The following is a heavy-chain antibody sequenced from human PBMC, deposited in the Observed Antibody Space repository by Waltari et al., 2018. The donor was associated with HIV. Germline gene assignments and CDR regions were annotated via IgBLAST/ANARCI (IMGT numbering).Heavy chain of an antibody. CDR3: WRAVRTSDSFDV. Sequence: QLVESGGGVVQPGGSLILSCTASGFRFRTYGLQWVRQFPGRGLAWVAFIRNEGTDEKYADSGKGRFNISRDNSKGILYLRMTSLTSEESGIYYWWRAVRTSDSFDVWGHGTLVSVSS. J-gene: IGHJ3*01. D-gene: IGHD4-17*01. V-gene: IGHV3-30*02. CDR2: IRNEGTDE. CDR1: GFRFRTYG.